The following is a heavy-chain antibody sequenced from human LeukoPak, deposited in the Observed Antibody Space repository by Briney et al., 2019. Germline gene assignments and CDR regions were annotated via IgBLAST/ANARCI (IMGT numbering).Heavy chain of an antibody. CDR3: AKDRVWFGEGHPPASDY. CDR2: IRYDGSNK. CDR1: GFTFSSYG. Sequence: GGSLRLSCAASGFTFSSYGMHWVRQAPGKGLEWVAFIRYDGSNKYYADSVKGRFTISRDNSKNTLYLQMNSLRAEDTAVYYCAKDRVWFGEGHPPASDYWGQGTLVTVSS. J-gene: IGHJ4*02. D-gene: IGHD3-10*01. V-gene: IGHV3-30*02.